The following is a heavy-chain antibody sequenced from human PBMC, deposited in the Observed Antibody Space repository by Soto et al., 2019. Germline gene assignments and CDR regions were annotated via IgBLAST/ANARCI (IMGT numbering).Heavy chain of an antibody. Sequence: LNGSSSRGSLNSRRYYWGWIRQPPGKGLERLGSIYYSGRTYYNPSLKSRVTISVDTSKNQFSLKLSSVTAADTAVYYCARDDFWSGYYNSKHFDYWGQGTLVTVSS. V-gene: IGHV4-39*02. CDR2: IYYSGRT. CDR3: ARDDFWSGYYNSKHFDY. CDR1: RGSLNSRRYY. J-gene: IGHJ4*02. D-gene: IGHD3-3*01.